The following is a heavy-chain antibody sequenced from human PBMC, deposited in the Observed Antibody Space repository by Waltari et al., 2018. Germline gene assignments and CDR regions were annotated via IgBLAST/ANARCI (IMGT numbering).Heavy chain of an antibody. CDR3: AKAGYYDFWSGYYDY. CDR1: GFTLDDYA. Sequence: EVQLVESGGGLVQPGRSLRLSCAASGFTLDDYAMHWVRQAPGKGLEWVSGISWNSGSIGYADSVKGRFTISRDNAKNSLYLQMNSLRAEDTALYYCAKAGYYDFWSGYYDYWGQGTLVTVSS. D-gene: IGHD3-3*01. CDR2: ISWNSGSI. J-gene: IGHJ4*02. V-gene: IGHV3-9*01.